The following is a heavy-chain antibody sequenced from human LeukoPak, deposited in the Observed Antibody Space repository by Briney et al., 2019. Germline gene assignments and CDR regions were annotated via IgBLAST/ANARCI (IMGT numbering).Heavy chain of an antibody. CDR3: ARGGDYDLTNFDY. CDR2: IYYSGST. CDR1: GGSISSGGYS. D-gene: IGHD4-17*01. V-gene: IGHV4-30-4*07. Sequence: PSETLSLTCAVSGGSISSGGYSWSWIRQPPGKGLEWIGYIYYSGSTYYNPSLKSRVTISVDTSRNQFSLKLSSVTAADTAVYYCARGGDYDLTNFDYWGQGTLVTVSS. J-gene: IGHJ4*02.